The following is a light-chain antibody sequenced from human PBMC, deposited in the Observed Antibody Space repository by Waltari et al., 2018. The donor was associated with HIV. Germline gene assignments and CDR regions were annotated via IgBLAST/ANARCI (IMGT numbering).Light chain of an antibody. CDR1: SNDVGYYNL. CDR2: EVS. CDR3: GSYAGSNAYV. V-gene: IGLV2-23*02. J-gene: IGLJ1*01. Sequence: QSALTQPASVSGSPGQSITISCTGTSNDVGYYNLVSWYQQDPGKAPKVMIYEVSKRPSGVPNRFSGSKSGNTASLTISGLQAEDEADYYCGSYAGSNAYVFGIGTKVTVL.